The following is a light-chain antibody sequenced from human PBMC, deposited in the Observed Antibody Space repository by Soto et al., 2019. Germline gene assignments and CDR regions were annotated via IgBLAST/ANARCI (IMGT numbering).Light chain of an antibody. CDR1: QSVSSY. J-gene: IGKJ3*01. CDR2: DAS. V-gene: IGKV3-11*01. CDR3: QHRSNWPPE. Sequence: EIVLTQSPATLSLSPGERATLSCRASQSVSSYLAWYQQKPGQAPRLLMYDASNRATGIPARFSGSGSGTDFTLTISSLEPEDSEVYYCQHRSNWPPEFGPGTKVDIK.